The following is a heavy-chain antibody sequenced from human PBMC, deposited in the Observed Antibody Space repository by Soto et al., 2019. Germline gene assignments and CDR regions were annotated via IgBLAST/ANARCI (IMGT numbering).Heavy chain of an antibody. CDR1: GGSLISYY. V-gene: IGHV4-59*08. Sequence: SETLSLTCTVSGGSLISYYLSWIRPPPGRGLEWIGFIYYAGSTKYNPSLNSRVTISVDTSKNQFSLTVTSVTAADTAVYYCARGTESYYDSSGYYRLPTLLMAYWGQGTLVTVSS. D-gene: IGHD3-22*01. CDR2: IYYAGST. J-gene: IGHJ4*02. CDR3: ARGTESYYDSSGYYRLPTLLMAY.